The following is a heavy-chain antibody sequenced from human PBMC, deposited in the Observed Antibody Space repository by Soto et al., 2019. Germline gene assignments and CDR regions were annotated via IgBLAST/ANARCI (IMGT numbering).Heavy chain of an antibody. CDR1: GYTLTELS. J-gene: IGHJ6*02. V-gene: IGHV1-24*01. Sequence: ASVKVSCKVSGYTLTELSVHWVRQAPGKGLEWMGGFDPEDGETIYAQKFQGRVTMTEDTSTDTAYMELSSLRSEDTAVYYCATVDYGVYVTDYYYGMDISGQYTTVIVSS. D-gene: IGHD4-17*01. CDR3: ATVDYGVYVTDYYYGMDI. CDR2: FDPEDGET.